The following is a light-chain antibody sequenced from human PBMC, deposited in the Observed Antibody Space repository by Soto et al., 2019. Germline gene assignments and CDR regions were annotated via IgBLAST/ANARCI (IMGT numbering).Light chain of an antibody. V-gene: IGKV3-20*01. CDR3: QQYGSSSWT. CDR1: QSVSNNY. Sequence: EIGLTQSPGTLSLSPGERATLSCRASQSVSNNYLAWYQQKPGQAPRLLIYGASNRATGIPDRFSGSGSGTEFTLTISRLEPEDFAVYYCQQYGSSSWTFGQGTKVDIK. J-gene: IGKJ1*01. CDR2: GAS.